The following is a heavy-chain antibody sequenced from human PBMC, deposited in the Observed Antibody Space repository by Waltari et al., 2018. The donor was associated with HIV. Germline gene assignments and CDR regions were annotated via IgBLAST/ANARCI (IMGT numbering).Heavy chain of an antibody. Sequence: QVQLRQRAAGLFNPSAPLSLTCAVYVPLVDHYFWTWIRRSAEHGMEWIGEAGQTAATNYNPSCKSRVTIAVDKSKKQFSLTLKAATAADTAVYYGVRGRQSRPHFRSEEPGGQGTPVTVSS. D-gene: IGHD3-3*02. V-gene: IGHV4-34*01. CDR2: AGQTAAT. J-gene: IGHJ5*02. CDR1: VPLVDHYF. CDR3: VRGRQSRPHFRSEEP.